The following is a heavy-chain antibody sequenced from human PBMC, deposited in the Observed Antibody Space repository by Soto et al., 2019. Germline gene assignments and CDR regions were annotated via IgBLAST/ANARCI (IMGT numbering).Heavy chain of an antibody. CDR2: ISSSSSYI. CDR3: ARGYLRVAGTHYYYGMDV. J-gene: IGHJ6*02. V-gene: IGHV3-21*01. Sequence: GGSLRLSCAASGFTFSSYSMNWVRQAPGKGLEWVSSISSSSSYIYYADSVKGRFTISRDNAKNSLYLQMNSLRAEDTAVYYCARGYLRVAGTHYYYGMDVWGQGTTVTVSS. CDR1: GFTFSSYS. D-gene: IGHD6-19*01.